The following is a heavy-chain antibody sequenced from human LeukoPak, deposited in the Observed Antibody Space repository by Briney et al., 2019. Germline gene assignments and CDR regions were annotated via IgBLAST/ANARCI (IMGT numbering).Heavy chain of an antibody. V-gene: IGHV4-59*01. J-gene: IGHJ4*02. CDR2: IYYSGST. Sequence: SETLSLTCTVSGGSISSYYWSWLRQPPGKGLEWIGYIYYSGSTNYNPSLKSRVTISLDTSKNLFSLKLSSVTAADTAVYYCARNLGGSSWVFDYWGQGTLVTVSS. CDR3: ARNLGGSSWVFDY. CDR1: GGSISSYY. D-gene: IGHD6-13*01.